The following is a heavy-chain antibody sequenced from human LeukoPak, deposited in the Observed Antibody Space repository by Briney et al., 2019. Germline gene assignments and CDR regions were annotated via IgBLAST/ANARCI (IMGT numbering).Heavy chain of an antibody. J-gene: IGHJ4*02. V-gene: IGHV4-39*01. CDR2: IYYSGST. CDR1: GGSISSSSYY. CDR3: ARQAVLEQQLVYYFDY. Sequence: SETLSLTCTVSGGSISSSSYYWGWIRQPPGTGLEWIGSIYYSGSTCYNPSLKSRVTISVDTFKNQFSLKLSSVTAADTAVYYCARQAVLEQQLVYYFDYWGQGTLVTVSS. D-gene: IGHD6-13*01.